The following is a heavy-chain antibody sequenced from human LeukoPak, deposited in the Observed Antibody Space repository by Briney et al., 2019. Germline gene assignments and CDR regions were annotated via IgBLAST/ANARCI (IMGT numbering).Heavy chain of an antibody. CDR3: ARVEGYSGYDPTYYFDY. Sequence: ASVKVSCKASGGTFSSCAISWVRQAPGQGLEWMGGIIPIFGTANYAQKFQGRVTITADESTSTAYMELSSLRSEDTAVYYCARVEGYSGYDPTYYFDYWGQGTLVTVSS. CDR2: IIPIFGTA. V-gene: IGHV1-69*13. D-gene: IGHD5-12*01. CDR1: GGTFSSCA. J-gene: IGHJ4*02.